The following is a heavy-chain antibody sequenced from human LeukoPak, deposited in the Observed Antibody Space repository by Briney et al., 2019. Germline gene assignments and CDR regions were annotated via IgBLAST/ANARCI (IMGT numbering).Heavy chain of an antibody. D-gene: IGHD3-10*01. CDR2: IWYDGSNK. CDR1: GFTFSSYG. V-gene: IGHV3-33*01. CDR3: ARGTSEGFDY. J-gene: IGHJ4*02. Sequence: GGSLRLSCAASGFTFSSYGMHWVRQALGKGLEWVAVIWYDGSNKYYADSVKGRFTISRDNSKNTLYLQMNSLRAEDTAAYYCARGTSEGFDYWGQGTLVTVSS.